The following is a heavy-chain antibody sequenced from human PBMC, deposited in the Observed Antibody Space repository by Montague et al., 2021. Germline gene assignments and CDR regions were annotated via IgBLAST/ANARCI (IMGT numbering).Heavy chain of an antibody. J-gene: IGHJ4*02. CDR2: IYDSGTT. Sequence: SETLSLTCTVTGGSISEFYWSWIRQSPEKGLEWIGYIYDSGTTNYNPSLKSRVTISADTSMNQFSLNLRSVTAADTAVYFCARRRGIRALFDYWGQGTLVTVSS. V-gene: IGHV4-59*08. D-gene: IGHD3-10*01. CDR1: GGSISEFY. CDR3: ARRRGIRALFDY.